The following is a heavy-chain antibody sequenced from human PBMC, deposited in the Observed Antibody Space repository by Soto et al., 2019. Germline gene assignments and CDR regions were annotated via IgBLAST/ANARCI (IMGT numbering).Heavy chain of an antibody. Sequence: QVQLQESGPGLVKPSETLSLTCTVSGGSISSYYWSWIRQPPGKGLEWIGYIYYSGSTNYNPSLKGRVTISVDTSKNQFSLQLSSVTAADTAVYYCAREGTTVDSYYYYGMDVWGQGTTVTVSS. J-gene: IGHJ6*02. CDR2: IYYSGST. CDR3: AREGTTVDSYYYYGMDV. CDR1: GGSISSYY. D-gene: IGHD1-1*01. V-gene: IGHV4-59*01.